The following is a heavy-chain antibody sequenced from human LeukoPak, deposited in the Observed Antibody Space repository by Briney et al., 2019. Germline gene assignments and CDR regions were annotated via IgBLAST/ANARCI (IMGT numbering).Heavy chain of an antibody. D-gene: IGHD6-19*01. CDR2: ISYDGSNK. V-gene: IGHV3-30*18. CDR1: GFTFSSYG. CDR3: AKDLLWWDYSGWPGVDY. Sequence: GRSLRLSCAASGFTFSSYGMHWVRQAPGKGLEWVAVISYDGSNKYYADSVKGRFTISRDNSKNTLYLQMNSLRAEDTAVYYCAKDLLWWDYSGWPGVDYWGQGTLVTVSS. J-gene: IGHJ4*02.